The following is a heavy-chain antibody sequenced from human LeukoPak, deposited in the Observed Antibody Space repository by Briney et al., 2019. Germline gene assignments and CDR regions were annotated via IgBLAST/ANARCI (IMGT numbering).Heavy chain of an antibody. Sequence: GESLKISCKLSGYNLTSYWIGWVRQMSGKGLEWMGIIYPGDSHTRYGPSFQGQVTISADKSISTAYLQWSSLKASDTAMYYCARPSYGASDYWGQGTLVTVSS. CDR3: ARPSYGASDY. V-gene: IGHV5-51*01. J-gene: IGHJ4*02. CDR2: IYPGDSHT. D-gene: IGHD4-17*01. CDR1: GYNLTSYW.